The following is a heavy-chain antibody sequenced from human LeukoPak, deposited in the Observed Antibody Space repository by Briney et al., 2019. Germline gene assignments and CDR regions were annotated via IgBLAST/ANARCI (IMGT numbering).Heavy chain of an antibody. J-gene: IGHJ4*02. CDR2: IYYSGST. Sequence: SETLSLTCTVSGGSISSSRYYWGWIRQPPGKGLEWIGSIYYSGSTYYNPSLKSRVTISVDTSKNQFSLKLSSVTAADTAVYYCARDRWGGPFDYWGQGTLVTVSS. CDR3: ARDRWGGPFDY. V-gene: IGHV4-39*07. CDR1: GGSISSSRYY. D-gene: IGHD3-16*01.